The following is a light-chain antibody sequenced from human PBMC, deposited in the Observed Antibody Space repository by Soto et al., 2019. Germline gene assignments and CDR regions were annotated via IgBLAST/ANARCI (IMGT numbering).Light chain of an antibody. V-gene: IGKV3-20*01. CDR2: GAS. Sequence: DIVLTQSPGTLSLSPGDRATLSCRASQSVNSNFLAWYHQKPGQAPRLLIYGASNRATGIPDRFSGSGSGTDFTLTVSRLEPEDFAVYYCQQYGSSPRTFGQGTKVEIK. CDR1: QSVNSNF. CDR3: QQYGSSPRT. J-gene: IGKJ1*01.